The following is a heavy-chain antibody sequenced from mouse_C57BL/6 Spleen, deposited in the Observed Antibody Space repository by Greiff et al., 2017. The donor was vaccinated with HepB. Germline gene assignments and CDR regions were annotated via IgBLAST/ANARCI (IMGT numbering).Heavy chain of an antibody. CDR2: INPSNGGT. CDR1: GYTFTSYW. J-gene: IGHJ4*01. D-gene: IGHD1-1*01. V-gene: IGHV1-53*01. CDR3: ARSRYYGSSYVGNYYAMDY. Sequence: QVQLQQPGTELVKPGASVKLSCKASGYTFTSYWMHWVKQRPGQGLEWIGNINPSNGGTNYNEKFKSKATLTVDKSSSTAYMQLSSLTSEDSAVYYCARSRYYGSSYVGNYYAMDYWGQGTSVTVSS.